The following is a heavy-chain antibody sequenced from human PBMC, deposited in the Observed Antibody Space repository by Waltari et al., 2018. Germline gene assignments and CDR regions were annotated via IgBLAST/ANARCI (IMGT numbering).Heavy chain of an antibody. CDR3: ARGHMIVVVQCAFDI. D-gene: IGHD3-22*01. CDR2: IYTSGST. CDR1: GGSISSGSYY. J-gene: IGHJ3*02. V-gene: IGHV4-61*09. Sequence: QVQLQESGPGLVKPSQTLSLTCTVSGGSISSGSYYWSWIRQPAGKGLEWIGYIYTSGSTNYNPSLKSRVTISVDTSKNQFSLKLSSVTAEDTAVYYCARGHMIVVVQCAFDIWGQGTMVTVSS.